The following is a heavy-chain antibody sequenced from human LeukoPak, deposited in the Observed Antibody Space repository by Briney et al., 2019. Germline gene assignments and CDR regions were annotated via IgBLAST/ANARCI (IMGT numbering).Heavy chain of an antibody. CDR1: GGSISSYY. J-gene: IGHJ4*02. Sequence: SESLSLICTVSGGSISSYYWSWIRQPPGKGLEWLGYIYYSGSTNYNDSLKSRVTISVDTSKNQFSLKLSSVTAADTAVYYCARDRVSGTNDYWGQGPLVTVSS. CDR2: IYYSGST. CDR3: ARDRVSGTNDY. D-gene: IGHD1-26*01. V-gene: IGHV4-59*12.